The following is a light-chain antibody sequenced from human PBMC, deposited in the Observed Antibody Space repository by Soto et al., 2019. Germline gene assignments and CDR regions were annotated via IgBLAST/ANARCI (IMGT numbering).Light chain of an antibody. V-gene: IGLV4-69*01. CDR3: QTWGTGSHVV. J-gene: IGLJ2*01. Sequence: QLVLTQSPSASASVGASVKLTCTLSSWPSSYAIACHQQQPEKATRYLMKFNSDGSHNKGDGIPDRFSGSSSGAEHYLTISVLQSEDEADYYCQTWGTGSHVVFGGGTKLTVL. CDR1: SWPSSYA. CDR2: FNSDGSH.